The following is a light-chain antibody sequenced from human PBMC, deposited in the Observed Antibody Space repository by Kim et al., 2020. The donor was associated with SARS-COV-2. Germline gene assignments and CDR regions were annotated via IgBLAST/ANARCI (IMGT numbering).Light chain of an antibody. V-gene: IGLV1-40*01. Sequence: RDTITCTGASSIIVAHEGVHWYRHRPGTVTTLILDNTARPSGVPDRFSASKSGNSASLATTGLQAEDEADYYCQSYDSSLSGYVFGAGTKVTVL. CDR1: SSIIVAHEG. J-gene: IGLJ1*01. CDR3: QSYDSSLSGYV. CDR2: DNT.